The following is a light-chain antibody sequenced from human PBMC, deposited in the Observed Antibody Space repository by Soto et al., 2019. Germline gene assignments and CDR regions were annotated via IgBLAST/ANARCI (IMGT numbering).Light chain of an antibody. Sequence: QSVLTQPPSASGTPGQRVFISCSGSSSNIGGTNYAYWYQQLPGAAPKLLMHSNNLRPSGVPERISGSKSGTSASLAISGLRSEDEAVYYCAAWDDSLNGFYVFGTGTKVTV. V-gene: IGLV1-47*02. CDR2: SNN. J-gene: IGLJ1*01. CDR1: SSNIGGTNY. CDR3: AAWDDSLNGFYV.